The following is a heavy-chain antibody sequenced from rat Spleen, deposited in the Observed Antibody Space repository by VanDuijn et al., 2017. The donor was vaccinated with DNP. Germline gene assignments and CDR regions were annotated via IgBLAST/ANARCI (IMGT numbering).Heavy chain of an antibody. J-gene: IGHJ3*01. D-gene: IGHD5-1*01. V-gene: IGHV5S13*01. CDR3: TRGANWEGNWFAY. CDR1: GFTFTNYG. CDR2: ISTSGSRT. Sequence: EVQLVESGGGLVQPGRSLKLSCAASGFTFTNYGMAWVRQAPTKGLEWVASISTSGSRTYYPDSVKGRFTISRDNAKSSLYLQMNSLRSEDTATYYCTRGANWEGNWFAYWGQGTLVTVSS.